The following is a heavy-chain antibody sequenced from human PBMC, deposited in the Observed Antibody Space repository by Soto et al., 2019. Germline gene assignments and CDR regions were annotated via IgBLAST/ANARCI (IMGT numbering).Heavy chain of an antibody. D-gene: IGHD6-19*01. J-gene: IGHJ4*02. CDR3: AIPPPIEVAGPDY. CDR2: IDDSGKV. Sequence: TSETLSLTCTVSGGSISGSPYHWGWIRQPPGKGPEWIGSIDDSGKVYYNPSLTGRATLLVDTSKNRFSLNLNSVTAADTAVYYCAIPPPIEVAGPDYWGQGTLVTVSS. CDR1: GGSISGSPYH. V-gene: IGHV4-39*02.